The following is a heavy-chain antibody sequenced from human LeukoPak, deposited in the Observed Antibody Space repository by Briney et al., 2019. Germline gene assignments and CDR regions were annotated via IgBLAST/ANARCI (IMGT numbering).Heavy chain of an antibody. CDR1: GFTFSSYA. CDR2: ITTSDSGT. CDR3: ATGGGVDIVVPNHPDF. D-gene: IGHD5-12*01. V-gene: IGHV3-23*01. J-gene: IGHJ4*02. Sequence: GGSLRLSCAASGFTFSSYAMTWVRQAPGKGLEWVSTITTSDSGTFYADSVRGRFTISRDDSKNTLYVQMNSLRVEDTAVYYCATGGGVDIVVPNHPDFWGQGTLVTVSS.